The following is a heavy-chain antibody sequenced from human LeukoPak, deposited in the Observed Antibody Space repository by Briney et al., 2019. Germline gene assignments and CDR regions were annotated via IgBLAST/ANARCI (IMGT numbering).Heavy chain of an antibody. D-gene: IGHD2-8*01. CDR2: IDTAGKS. V-gene: IGHV3-13*04. CDR1: GFFFPGYD. Sequence: GSLRLPCTASGFFFPGYDICSGRQVPGESLEWVSAIDTAGKSYYLDSVKGRFTISRENAKNSVYLQMNSLRVAETALYYCVSDRMVYRRVKIFQCCVLWGQGTPVTVSS. J-gene: IGHJ4*02. CDR3: VSDRMVYRRVKIFQCCVL.